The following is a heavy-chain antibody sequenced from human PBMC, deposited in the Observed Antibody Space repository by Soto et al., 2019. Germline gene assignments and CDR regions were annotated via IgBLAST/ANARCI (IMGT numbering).Heavy chain of an antibody. J-gene: IGHJ4*02. Sequence: GGSLRLSCAASGFTFSSCAMSWVRQAPGKGLEWVSTITDSGGSTFYGDSVKGRFTISRGNSQNTLYLQMNSLRAADTAVYYCARTRGGSLHYSSGPVQEPFDYWGQGTLVTVSS. CDR1: GFTFSSCA. CDR2: ITDSGGST. CDR3: ARTRGGSLHYSSGPVQEPFDY. D-gene: IGHD6-19*01. V-gene: IGHV3-23*01.